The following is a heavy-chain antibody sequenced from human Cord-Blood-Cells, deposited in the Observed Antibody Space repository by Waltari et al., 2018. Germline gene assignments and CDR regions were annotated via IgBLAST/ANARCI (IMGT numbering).Heavy chain of an antibody. CDR2: INAGNGNT. J-gene: IGHJ3*02. D-gene: IGHD2-21*02. Sequence: QVQLVQSGAEVKKPGASVKVSCQASGCTFTSSAMHWVRQAPGQRLEWMGWINAGNGNTKYSQKFQGRVTITRDTSASTAYMELSSLRSEDTAVYYCARDQGGDYDAFDIWGQGTMVTVSS. CDR3: ARDQGGDYDAFDI. CDR1: GCTFTSSA. V-gene: IGHV1-3*01.